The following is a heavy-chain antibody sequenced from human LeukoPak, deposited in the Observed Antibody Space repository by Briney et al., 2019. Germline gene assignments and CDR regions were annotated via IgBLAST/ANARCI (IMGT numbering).Heavy chain of an antibody. CDR2: IRSKAYGGTT. D-gene: IGHD6-13*01. CDR3: TRAVAAAGTRMDV. Sequence: GGSLRLSCTASGFTFGDYAMSWVRQAPGKGLEWVGFIRSKAYGGTTEYAASVKGRFTISRDDSKSIAYLQMNSLKTEDTAVYYCTRAVAAAGTRMDVWGQGTTVTVSS. V-gene: IGHV3-49*04. CDR1: GFTFGDYA. J-gene: IGHJ6*02.